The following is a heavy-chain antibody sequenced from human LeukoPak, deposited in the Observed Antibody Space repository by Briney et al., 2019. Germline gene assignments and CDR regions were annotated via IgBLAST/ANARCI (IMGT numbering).Heavy chain of an antibody. Sequence: GSLRLSCAASGFTFSNYWMHWVRQAPGEALMWVSRIKSDGSSTTYADSVKGRFTISRDSAKNTLYLQMNSLRAEDTAVYYCSRDSLSSCGGDCYSGLDVWGQGTTVTVSS. V-gene: IGHV3-74*01. CDR3: SRDSLSSCGGDCYSGLDV. D-gene: IGHD2-21*02. CDR1: GFTFSNYW. CDR2: IKSDGSST. J-gene: IGHJ6*02.